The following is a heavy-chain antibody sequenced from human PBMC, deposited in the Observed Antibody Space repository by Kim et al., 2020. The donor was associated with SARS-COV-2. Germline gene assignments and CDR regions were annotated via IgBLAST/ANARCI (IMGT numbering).Heavy chain of an antibody. CDR3: ARVIAVAGISFDY. J-gene: IGHJ4*02. D-gene: IGHD6-19*01. Sequence: SLSIKSRVTKSVDTSKNQCSLKLSSVTAADAAVYYCARVIAVAGISFDYWGQGTLVTVSS. V-gene: IGHV4-59*01.